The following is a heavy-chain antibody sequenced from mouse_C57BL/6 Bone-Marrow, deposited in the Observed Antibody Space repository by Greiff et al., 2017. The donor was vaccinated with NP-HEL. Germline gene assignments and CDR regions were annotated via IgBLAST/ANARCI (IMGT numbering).Heavy chain of an antibody. J-gene: IGHJ3*01. Sequence: EVKLVESGGGLVQPKGSLKLSCAASGFTFNTYAMHWVRQAPGKGLEWVARIRSKSSNYATYYADSVKDRFTISRDDSQSMLYLQMNNLKTEDTAMYYCVIDPPPYGSSPAWFAYWGQGTLVTVSA. V-gene: IGHV10-3*01. CDR2: IRSKSSNYAT. D-gene: IGHD1-1*01. CDR3: VIDPPPYGSSPAWFAY. CDR1: GFTFNTYA.